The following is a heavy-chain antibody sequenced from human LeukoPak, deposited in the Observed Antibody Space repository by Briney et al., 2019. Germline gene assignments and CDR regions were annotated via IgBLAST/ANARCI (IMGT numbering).Heavy chain of an antibody. J-gene: IGHJ6*02. Sequence: GGSLILSCSASGFTFSSYAMYWVRQAPGKGLEYVSAITGNGGGTYYADSVKGRFTISRDNSKNTLYLQMSSVRAEDTAVYYCVKDRYGMDVWGQGTTVTVSS. CDR3: VKDRYGMDV. CDR1: GFTFSSYA. V-gene: IGHV3-64D*09. CDR2: ITGNGGGT.